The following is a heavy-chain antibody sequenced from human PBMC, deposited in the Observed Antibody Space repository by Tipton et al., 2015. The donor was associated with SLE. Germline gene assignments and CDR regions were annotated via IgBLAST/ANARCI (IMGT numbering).Heavy chain of an antibody. D-gene: IGHD4-17*01. CDR3: TGDDYGAPDAFDI. CDR2: ISSSSSYI. Sequence: SLRLSCAASGFTFSSYSMNWVRQAPGKGLEWVSSISSSSSYIYYADSVKGRFTISRDNAKNSLYLQMNSLKTEDTAVYYCTGDDYGAPDAFDIWGQGTMVTVSS. CDR1: GFTFSSYS. J-gene: IGHJ3*02. V-gene: IGHV3-21*04.